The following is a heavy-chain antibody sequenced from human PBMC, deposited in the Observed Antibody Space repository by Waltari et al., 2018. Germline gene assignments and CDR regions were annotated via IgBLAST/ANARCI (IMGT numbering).Heavy chain of an antibody. CDR1: GVSITSNRHY. V-gene: IGHV4-39*01. CDR3: ATYIGASIGTAAFDV. J-gene: IGHJ3*01. CDR2: ISYSGAT. D-gene: IGHD3-16*01. Sequence: QLHLQESGPGLVKPSDTLSVTCSVSGVSITSNRHYWGWIRQPPGKGLEGTATISYSGATYNNPSLKSRVTISVDTSKNQFSLKLSSVTTADTAVYYCATYIGASIGTAAFDVWGQGTMVTVSS.